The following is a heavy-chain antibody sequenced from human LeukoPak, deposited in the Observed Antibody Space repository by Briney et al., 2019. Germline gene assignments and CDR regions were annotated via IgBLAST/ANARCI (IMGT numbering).Heavy chain of an antibody. J-gene: IGHJ6*02. V-gene: IGHV3-33*01. Sequence: GGSLRLSCAASGFTFSSYGMHWVRQAPGKGLEWVAVIWYDGSNKYYADSVKGRFTISRDNSKNTLYLQMNSLRAEDTAVYYCAREMKNYYDSGAPYGMDVWGQGTTVTVSS. CDR1: GFTFSSYG. CDR3: AREMKNYYDSGAPYGMDV. D-gene: IGHD3-22*01. CDR2: IWYDGSNK.